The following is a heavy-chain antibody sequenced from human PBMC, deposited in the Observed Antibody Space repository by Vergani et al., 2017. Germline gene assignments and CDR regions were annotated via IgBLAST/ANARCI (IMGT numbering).Heavy chain of an antibody. J-gene: IGHJ4*02. CDR2: INHSGST. CDR1: GGSFSGYY. Sequence: QVQLQQWGAGLLKPSETLSLTCAVYGGSFSGYYWSWIRQPPGKGLEWIGEINHSGSTNYNPSLKSRVTISVDTSKNQFSLKLSSVTAADTAVYYCARGARKRWLQPYYFDYWGQGTLVTVSS. V-gene: IGHV4-34*01. D-gene: IGHD5-24*01. CDR3: ARGARKRWLQPYYFDY.